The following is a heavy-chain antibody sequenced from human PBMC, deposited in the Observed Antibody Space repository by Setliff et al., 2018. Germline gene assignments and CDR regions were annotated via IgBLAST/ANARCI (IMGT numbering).Heavy chain of an antibody. Sequence: GASVKVSCKASGYTFTSYGFSWVRQAPGQGLEWMGWISAYNGNTNYGQKYQGRVTMTTDTSTNTVYMELRSLRSDDTVVYFCVREYSGGGLMWGQGTMVTVSS. D-gene: IGHD6-19*01. J-gene: IGHJ3*01. CDR1: GYTFTSYG. CDR3: VREYSGGGLM. CDR2: ISAYNGNT. V-gene: IGHV1-18*01.